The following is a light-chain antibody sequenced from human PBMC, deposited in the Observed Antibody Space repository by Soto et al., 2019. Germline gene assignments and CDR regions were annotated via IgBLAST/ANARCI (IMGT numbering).Light chain of an antibody. Sequence: AIRITQSPSSFSASTGDRFAITCRASQGISSYLAWYQQKPGKAPKLLIYAASTLQSGVPSRFSGSGSGTDFTLTISCLQSEDFATYYCQQYYSYPRTFGQGTKVDIK. V-gene: IGKV1-8*01. CDR3: QQYYSYPRT. CDR2: AAS. CDR1: QGISSY. J-gene: IGKJ1*01.